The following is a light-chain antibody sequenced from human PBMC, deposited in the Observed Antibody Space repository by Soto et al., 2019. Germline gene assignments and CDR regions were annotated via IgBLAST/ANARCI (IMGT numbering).Light chain of an antibody. CDR3: QQYDSSPVYT. J-gene: IGKJ2*01. Sequence: EIVLTQSPGTLSLSPGERATLSCRASQSVSSSYLAWYQQKPGQAPRLLIYGASSRATGIPDRFSGSGSGTDFTLTISRLEPKDFAVYYCQQYDSSPVYTFGQGTKLEIK. CDR2: GAS. CDR1: QSVSSSY. V-gene: IGKV3-20*01.